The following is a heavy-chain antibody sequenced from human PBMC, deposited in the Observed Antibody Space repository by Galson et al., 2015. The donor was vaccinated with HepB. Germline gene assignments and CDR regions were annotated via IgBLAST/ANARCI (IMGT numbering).Heavy chain of an antibody. CDR1: GFTFSSYS. D-gene: IGHD2-15*01. V-gene: IGHV3-21*01. CDR3: ARGRDIVVVVAAIDY. CDR2: ISSSSSYI. J-gene: IGHJ4*02. Sequence: SLRLSCAASGFTFSSYSMNWVRQAPGKGLEWVSSISSSSSYIYYADSVKGRFTISRDNAKNSLYLQMNSLRAEDTAVYYCARGRDIVVVVAAIDYWGQGTLVTVSS.